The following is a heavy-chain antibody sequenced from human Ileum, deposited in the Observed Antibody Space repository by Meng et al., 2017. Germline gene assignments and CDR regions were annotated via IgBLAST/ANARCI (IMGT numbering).Heavy chain of an antibody. V-gene: IGHV6-1*02. J-gene: IGHJ4*02. Sequence: VRLKQSGPGLGRPAQPVSLTCAVSGGSVSSNIAAWNWIRQSPLRGLEWLGRTYYRSKWYSEYAVSVKSRISITPDTSKNQFSLQMNSVTPEDTAVYYCASGSGSLDYWGPGTLVTVSS. D-gene: IGHD3-3*01. CDR3: ASGSGSLDY. CDR1: GGSVSSNIAA. CDR2: TYYRSKWYS.